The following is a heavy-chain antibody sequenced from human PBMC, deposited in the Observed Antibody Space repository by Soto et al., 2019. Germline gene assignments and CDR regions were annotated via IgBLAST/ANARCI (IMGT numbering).Heavy chain of an antibody. CDR2: IWYDGSNK. J-gene: IGHJ4*02. CDR1: GFTFSSYG. V-gene: IGHV3-33*01. D-gene: IGHD6-19*01. CDR3: ARHRYSSGWYDLDY. Sequence: QVQLVESGGGVVQPGRSLRLSCAASGFTFSSYGMHWVRQAPGKGLEWVAVIWYDGSNKYYADSVKGRFTISRDNSKNTLYLKEKSLRAKNPAVYYCARHRYSSGWYDLDYWGQGTLVNVSS.